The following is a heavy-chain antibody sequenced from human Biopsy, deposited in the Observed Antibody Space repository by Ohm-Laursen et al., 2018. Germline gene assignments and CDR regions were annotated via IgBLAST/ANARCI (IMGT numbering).Heavy chain of an antibody. Sequence: SLRLSCAATRFTYTTFAMSWVRQAPGKGPEWVSTISANGAPSYYADSVKGRFTISRDNSKNTLYLQMNSVRADDTAIYYCAKGGSITIFGVVINNCFDPWGQGTRVTVSS. V-gene: IGHV3-23*01. D-gene: IGHD3-3*01. J-gene: IGHJ5*02. CDR1: RFTYTTFA. CDR3: AKGGSITIFGVVINNCFDP. CDR2: ISANGAPS.